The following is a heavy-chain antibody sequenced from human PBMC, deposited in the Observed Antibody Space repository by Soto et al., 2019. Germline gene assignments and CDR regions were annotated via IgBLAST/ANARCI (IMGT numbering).Heavy chain of an antibody. CDR3: ARDYNWSPFVY. Sequence: QVQLVQSGAEVKKPGASVKVSCKASGYTFTTYYMHWVRQAPGQGLEWMGIINPSGGSASYAQKFHGRVTMTRDTSTSTVYMELSSLRSEDTAVYYCARDYNWSPFVYWGQGTLVTVSS. J-gene: IGHJ4*02. V-gene: IGHV1-46*03. D-gene: IGHD1-20*01. CDR1: GYTFTTYY. CDR2: INPSGGSA.